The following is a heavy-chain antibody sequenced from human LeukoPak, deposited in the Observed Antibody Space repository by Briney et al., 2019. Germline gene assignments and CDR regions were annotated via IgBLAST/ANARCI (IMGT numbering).Heavy chain of an antibody. Sequence: GASVKVSCTASGYTFTGYYMHWVRQAPGQGLEWMGRINPNSGGTNYAQKFQGRVTMTRDMSISTAYMGLSRLRSDDTAVYYCARWDGDYGAFDIWGQGTLVTVSS. CDR3: ARWDGDYGAFDI. J-gene: IGHJ3*02. CDR2: INPNSGGT. CDR1: GYTFTGYY. D-gene: IGHD4-17*01. V-gene: IGHV1-2*06.